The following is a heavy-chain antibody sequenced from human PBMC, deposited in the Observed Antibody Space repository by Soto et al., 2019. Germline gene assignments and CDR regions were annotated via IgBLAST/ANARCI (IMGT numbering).Heavy chain of an antibody. CDR1: GFTFSSYW. CDR2: IKGDGSEK. D-gene: IGHD3-3*01. J-gene: IGHJ4*02. V-gene: IGHV3-7*01. CDR3: VRGTMAPGLDH. Sequence: EVQLVESGGGLVQPGGSLRLSCAASGFTFSSYWINWVRQTPGKGLEWVANIKGDGSEKYYVDSLKGRFTISRDNAKNSLYLHMNSLRAEDTAVYSGVRGTMAPGLDHWGQGTLVTVSS.